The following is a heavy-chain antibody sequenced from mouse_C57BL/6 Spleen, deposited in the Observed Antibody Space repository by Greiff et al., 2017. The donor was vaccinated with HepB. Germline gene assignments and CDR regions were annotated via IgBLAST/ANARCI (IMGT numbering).Heavy chain of an antibody. V-gene: IGHV1-76*01. Sequence: QVQLKQSGAELVRPGASVKLSCKASGYTFTDYYINWVKQRPGQGLEWIARIYPGSGNTYYNEKFKGKATLTAEKSSSTAYIQLSNLTSEDSAVYFCARSDYYGSYWYFDVWGTGTTVTVSS. CDR2: IYPGSGNT. J-gene: IGHJ1*03. CDR3: ARSDYYGSYWYFDV. CDR1: GYTFTDYY. D-gene: IGHD1-1*01.